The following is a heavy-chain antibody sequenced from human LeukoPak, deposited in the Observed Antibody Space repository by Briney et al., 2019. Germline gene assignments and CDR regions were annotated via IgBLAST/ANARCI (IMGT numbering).Heavy chain of an antibody. D-gene: IGHD3-3*01. Sequence: SSETLSLTCTVSGGSISSGDYYWRWIRQPPGKGLEWIGYIYYSGSTYYNPSLKSRVTISVDTSKNQFSLKLSSVTAADTAVYYCARGGDFWSGYLDYWGQGTLVTVSS. CDR1: GGSISSGDYY. CDR3: ARGGDFWSGYLDY. CDR2: IYYSGST. J-gene: IGHJ4*02. V-gene: IGHV4-30-4*08.